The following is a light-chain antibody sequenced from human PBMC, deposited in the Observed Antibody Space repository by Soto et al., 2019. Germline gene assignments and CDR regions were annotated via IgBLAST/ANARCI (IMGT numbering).Light chain of an antibody. CDR1: QSVSSN. J-gene: IGKJ1*01. V-gene: IGKV3-15*01. CDR2: GAS. Sequence: EIVLTQSQATLSVSPRPSCYLXRRASQSVSSNLAWYQQKPGQAPSLLIYGASTRATGIPARFSGSGSGTEFTLTISSLQSEDFAVYYCQQYNNWWTFGQGTKVDIK. CDR3: QQYNNWWT.